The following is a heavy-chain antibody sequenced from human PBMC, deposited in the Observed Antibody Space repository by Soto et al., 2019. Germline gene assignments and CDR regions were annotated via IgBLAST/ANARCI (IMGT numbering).Heavy chain of an antibody. CDR1: GGSFSGYY. D-gene: IGHD2-2*01. CDR2: INHSGST. V-gene: IGHV4-34*01. CDR3: ARVVVVPAASLEAYYYYYYGMDV. Sequence: LTCAVYGGSFSGYYWSWIRQPPGKGLEWIGEINHSGSTNYNPSLKSRVTISVDTSKNQFSLKLSSVTAADTAVYYCARVVVVPAASLEAYYYYYYGMDVWGQGTTVTVSS. J-gene: IGHJ6*02.